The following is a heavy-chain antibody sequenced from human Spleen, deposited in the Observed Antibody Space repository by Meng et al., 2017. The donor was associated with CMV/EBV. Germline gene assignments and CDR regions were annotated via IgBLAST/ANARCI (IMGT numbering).Heavy chain of an antibody. J-gene: IGHJ4*02. D-gene: IGHD3-3*01. Sequence: SSSYYWGWIRQPPGKGLEWIGTVYYAGTTDYNPSLQSRATISMDTSRDQFFLKLTSVSAADSAVYYCARHAPWAAHDDFWSPFFDYWGPGTLVTVSS. V-gene: IGHV4-39*01. CDR2: VYYAGTT. CDR3: ARHAPWAAHDDFWSPFFDY. CDR1: SSSYY.